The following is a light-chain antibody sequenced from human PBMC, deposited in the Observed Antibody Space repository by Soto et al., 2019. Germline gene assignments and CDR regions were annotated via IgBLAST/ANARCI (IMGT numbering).Light chain of an antibody. V-gene: IGKV3-20*01. CDR3: QQYGSSPIFT. CDR2: GAS. CDR1: QSVSSSY. J-gene: IGKJ3*01. Sequence: EIVLTQSPGTLSLSPVERATLSCRASQSVSSSYLAWYQQKPGQAPRLLIYGASSRATGIPARFSGSGSGTDFTLTISRLEPEAFAVYYCQQYGSSPIFTFGPGTKVDI.